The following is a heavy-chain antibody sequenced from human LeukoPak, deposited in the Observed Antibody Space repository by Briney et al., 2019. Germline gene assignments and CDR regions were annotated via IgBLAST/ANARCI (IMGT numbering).Heavy chain of an antibody. CDR3: ARASMVALDY. D-gene: IGHD5-12*01. J-gene: IGHJ4*02. CDR2: IYYSGST. CDR1: GGSISSGGYY. V-gene: IGHV4-31*03. Sequence: SETLSLTCTVSGGSISSGGYYWSWIRQHPGKGLEWIGYIYYSGSTYYNPSLKSRVTISVDTSKNQFSLKLSSVTAADTAVYYCARASMVALDYWGQGTLVTVSS.